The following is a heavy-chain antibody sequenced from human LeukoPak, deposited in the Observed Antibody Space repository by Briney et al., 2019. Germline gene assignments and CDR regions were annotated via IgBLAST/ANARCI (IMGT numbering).Heavy chain of an antibody. CDR3: ARANYGQSFRWFDP. D-gene: IGHD4-17*01. CDR2: IKPSGGST. CDR1: GYAFTSYD. Sequence: ASVKVSCKASGYAFTSYDMHWVRQAPGQGLEWMGIIKPSGGSTSYAQKFQGRVTMTRDTSTSTVYMELSNLRSEDTAVYYCARANYGQSFRWFDPWGQGTLVTVSS. V-gene: IGHV1-46*01. J-gene: IGHJ5*02.